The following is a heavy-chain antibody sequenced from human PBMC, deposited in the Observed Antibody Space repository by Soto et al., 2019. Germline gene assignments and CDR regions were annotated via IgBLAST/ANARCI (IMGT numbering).Heavy chain of an antibody. J-gene: IGHJ4*02. CDR1: GGSISSDSYY. D-gene: IGHD2-2*01. CDR3: ARLIHCKTTSCYFDY. V-gene: IGHV4-39*01. CDR2: IYYSGRT. Sequence: SETLSLTCSVSGGSISSDSYYWAWIRQPPGKGLEWIGSIYYSGRTYYNPSLKSRVTISVDTSKNQFSLRLSAVTAADTAMYYCARLIHCKTTSCYFDYWGQGTLVTVS.